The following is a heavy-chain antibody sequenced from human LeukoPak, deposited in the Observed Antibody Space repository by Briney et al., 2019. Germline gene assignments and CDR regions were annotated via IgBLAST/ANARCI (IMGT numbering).Heavy chain of an antibody. D-gene: IGHD6-19*01. CDR2: ISYDGSNK. CDR3: AKESVNDSGWWSGFDY. J-gene: IGHJ4*02. V-gene: IGHV3-30*18. CDR1: GFTFSSYG. Sequence: PGGSLRLSCAASGFTFSSYGMHWVRQAPGKGLEWVAVISYDGSNKYYADSVKGRFTISRDNSKNTLYLQMNSLRAEDTAVYYCAKESVNDSGWWSGFDYWGQGTLVTVSS.